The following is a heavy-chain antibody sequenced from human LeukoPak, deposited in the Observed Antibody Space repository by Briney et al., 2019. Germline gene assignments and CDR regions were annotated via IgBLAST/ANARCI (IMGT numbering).Heavy chain of an antibody. CDR1: GITFSSYE. D-gene: IGHD4-23*01. V-gene: IGHV3-48*03. J-gene: IGHJ4*02. CDR2: ISSSGSTI. Sequence: GGSLRLSCAASGITFSSYEMNWVRQAPGKGLEWVSYISSSGSTIYYADSVKGRFTISRDNAKNSLYLQMNSLRAEDTAVYYCARERWGRLDYWGQGTLVTVSS. CDR3: ARERWGRLDY.